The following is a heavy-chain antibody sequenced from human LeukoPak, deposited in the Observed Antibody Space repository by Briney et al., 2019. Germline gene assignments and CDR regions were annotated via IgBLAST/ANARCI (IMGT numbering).Heavy chain of an antibody. CDR1: GFTFSIYA. V-gene: IGHV3-23*01. Sequence: QSGGSLRLSCVASGFTFSIYAMSCVRQAPEKGLEWVSAITGRGTNRFYADSLKGRFTTSRDNSKNTVFLQMNSLRHEDTAIYYCVIWGDYDVLTGYYVPDYWGQGTLVTVAS. CDR3: VIWGDYDVLTGYYVPDY. CDR2: ITGRGTNR. J-gene: IGHJ4*02. D-gene: IGHD3-9*01.